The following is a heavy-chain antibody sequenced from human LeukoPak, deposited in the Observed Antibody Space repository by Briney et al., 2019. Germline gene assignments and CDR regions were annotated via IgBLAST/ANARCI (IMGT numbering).Heavy chain of an antibody. CDR1: GFIFSDYY. CDR2: ISSIGSYT. J-gene: IGHJ4*02. D-gene: IGHD6-13*01. CDR3: ARVYGVLGSRDQQLMH. V-gene: IGHV3-11*06. Sequence: GGSLRLSCAASGFIFSDYYMTWIRQAPGKGLEFISFISSIGSYTNSADSVKSRFTISRDNAKNSLYLQMYSLRAEETGVYYCARVYGVLGSRDQQLMHWGQGTLVTVSS.